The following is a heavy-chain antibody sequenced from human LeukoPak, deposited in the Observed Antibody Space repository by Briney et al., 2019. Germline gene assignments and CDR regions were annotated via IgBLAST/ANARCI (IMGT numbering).Heavy chain of an antibody. D-gene: IGHD3-22*01. CDR1: GFTFGSYG. J-gene: IGHJ4*02. V-gene: IGHV3-30*03. Sequence: PGGSLRLSCAASGFTFGSYGMHWVRQAPGKGLEWVAVISYDGSNKYYADSVKGRFTISRDNSKNTLYLQMNSLRAEDTAVYYCARVPRIVVDTTTTYWGQGTLVTVSS. CDR3: ARVPRIVVDTTTTY. CDR2: ISYDGSNK.